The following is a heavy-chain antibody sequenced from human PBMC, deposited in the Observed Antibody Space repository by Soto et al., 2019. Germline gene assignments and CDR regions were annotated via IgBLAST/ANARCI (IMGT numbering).Heavy chain of an antibody. CDR2: IYYSGST. CDR3: ARGGPTPPYSSSWTFDF. V-gene: IGHV4-59*12. Sequence: LVLLCLTWTVSGGSSSSYYWRWIRKTPGKGLEWIGYIYYSGSTNYNPSLKSRVTISVDTSKNQFSLQLNSVTPEDTAVYYCARGGPTPPYSSSWTFDFWGQGTLVTVSS. J-gene: IGHJ4*02. D-gene: IGHD6-13*01. CDR1: GGSSSSYY.